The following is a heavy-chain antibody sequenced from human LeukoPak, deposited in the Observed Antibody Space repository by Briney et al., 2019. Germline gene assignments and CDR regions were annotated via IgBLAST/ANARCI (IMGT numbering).Heavy chain of an antibody. CDR3: ACGQKYYDILTGYYYYYGMDV. D-gene: IGHD3-9*01. CDR1: GGSISSYY. V-gene: IGHV4-59*08. Sequence: PSETLSLTCTVSGGSISSYYWSWIRQPPGKGLEWIGYIYYSGSTNYNPSLKSRVTISVDTSKNQFSLKLSSVTAADTAVYYCACGQKYYDILTGYYYYYGMDVWGQGTTVTVSS. CDR2: IYYSGST. J-gene: IGHJ6*02.